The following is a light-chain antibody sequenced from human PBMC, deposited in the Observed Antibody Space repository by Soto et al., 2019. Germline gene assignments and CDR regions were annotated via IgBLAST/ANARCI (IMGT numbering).Light chain of an antibody. CDR1: QSVSGY. V-gene: IGKV3-11*01. Sequence: IVSTQSPATLSLSPGQRATLSCMASQSVSGYLAWYQQKPGQAPRLLIYDVSSRATGIPARFSGSGSGTDFTLAIRRLEHEDFAVYYCHQFGYSPRTFGQGTKADIK. J-gene: IGKJ1*01. CDR3: HQFGYSPRT. CDR2: DVS.